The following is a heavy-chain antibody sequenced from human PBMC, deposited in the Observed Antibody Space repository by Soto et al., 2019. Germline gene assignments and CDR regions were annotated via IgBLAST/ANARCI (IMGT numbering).Heavy chain of an antibody. CDR2: ISGDGSST. CDR3: AKDRGSSGYYTHY. J-gene: IGHJ4*02. Sequence: GVSLRLSCAASGFTFSSYAMSWVRQAPGKGLEWVSGISGDGSSTYYADSVKGRFTISRDNSRNTLYLQMNSLRAEDTALYYCAKDRGSSGYYTHYWGQGT. D-gene: IGHD3-22*01. CDR1: GFTFSSYA. V-gene: IGHV3-23*01.